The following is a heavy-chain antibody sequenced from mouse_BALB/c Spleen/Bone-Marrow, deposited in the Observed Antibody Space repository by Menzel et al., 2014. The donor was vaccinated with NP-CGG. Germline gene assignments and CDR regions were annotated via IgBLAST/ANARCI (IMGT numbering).Heavy chain of an antibody. V-gene: IGHV5-12-2*01. CDR2: ISNGGGST. CDR3: ARQIYFPYFGY. CDR1: GFTFSSYT. D-gene: IGHD2-1*01. Sequence: VKLVESGGGLVQPGGSLKLSCAASGFTFSSYTMSWVRQTPEKRLEWVAYISNGGGSTYYPDTVKGRFTISRDNAKDTLYLQMSSLKSEDTAMYYCARQIYFPYFGYWGQGTTLTVSS. J-gene: IGHJ2*01.